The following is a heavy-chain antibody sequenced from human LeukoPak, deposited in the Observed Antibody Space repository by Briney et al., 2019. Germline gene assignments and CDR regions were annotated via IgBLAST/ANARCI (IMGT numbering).Heavy chain of an antibody. V-gene: IGHV4-34*01. Sequence: PSETLSLTCAVYGGSFSGYYWSWIRQPPGKGLEWIGEINHSGSTNYNPSLKSRVTISVDTSKNHFSLKLSSVTAADTAVYYCARHPYDILTGPNWFDPWGQGTLVTVSS. CDR2: INHSGST. J-gene: IGHJ5*02. CDR1: GGSFSGYY. CDR3: ARHPYDILTGPNWFDP. D-gene: IGHD3-9*01.